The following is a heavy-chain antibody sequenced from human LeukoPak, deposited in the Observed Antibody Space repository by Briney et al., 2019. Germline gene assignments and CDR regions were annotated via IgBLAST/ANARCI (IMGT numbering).Heavy chain of an antibody. D-gene: IGHD2-21*01. CDR3: ARSPKTAVAFDY. CDR1: GGSISSGSYY. CDR2: IYTSGST. Sequence: KASETLSLTCTVSGGSISSGSYYWSWIRQPAGKGLEWIGRIYTSGSTNYNPSLKSRVTISVDTSKNQFSLKLSSVTAADTAVYYCARSPKTAVAFDYWGQGTLVTVSS. J-gene: IGHJ4*02. V-gene: IGHV4-61*02.